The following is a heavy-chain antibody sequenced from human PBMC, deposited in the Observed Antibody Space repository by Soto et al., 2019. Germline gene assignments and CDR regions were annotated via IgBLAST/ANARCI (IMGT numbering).Heavy chain of an antibody. Sequence: ASVKVSCKVSGYTLTELSMHWVRQAPGKGLEWMGGFDPEDGETIYAQKFQGRVTMTEDTSTDTAYMELSSLRSEDTAVYYCAKFMWAKTKDPQFDYWGQGTLVTVSS. V-gene: IGHV1-24*01. CDR3: AKFMWAKTKDPQFDY. CDR1: GYTLTELS. CDR2: FDPEDGET. J-gene: IGHJ4*02. D-gene: IGHD1-26*01.